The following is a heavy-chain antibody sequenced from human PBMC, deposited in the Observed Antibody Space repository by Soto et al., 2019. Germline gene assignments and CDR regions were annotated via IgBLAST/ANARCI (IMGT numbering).Heavy chain of an antibody. D-gene: IGHD1-26*01. V-gene: IGHV3-23*01. J-gene: IGHJ3*01. CDR2: IIGCGGST. CDR1: GFTFSSYG. CDR3: AKDRGGSPFT. Sequence: GGSLRLSCAASGFTFSSYGMHWVRQAPGKGLEWVSVIIGCGGSTYYADSVKGRFTIFRDNSKNTLYLQMNSLRAEDTAVYYCAKDRGGSPFTWGQGTMVTVSS.